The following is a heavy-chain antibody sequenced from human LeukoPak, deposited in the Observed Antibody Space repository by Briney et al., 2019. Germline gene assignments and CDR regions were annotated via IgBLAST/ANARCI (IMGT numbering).Heavy chain of an antibody. D-gene: IGHD6-13*01. V-gene: IGHV3-30-3*01. J-gene: IGHJ4*02. CDR1: GFTFSSYA. Sequence: AGGSLRLSCAASGFTFSSYAMHWVRQAPGKGLEWVAVISYDGSNKYYAASVKGRFTISRDNSKNTLYLQMNSLRAEDTAVYFCVRDGGELVPYWGQGTLVTVSS. CDR2: ISYDGSNK. CDR3: VRDGGELVPY.